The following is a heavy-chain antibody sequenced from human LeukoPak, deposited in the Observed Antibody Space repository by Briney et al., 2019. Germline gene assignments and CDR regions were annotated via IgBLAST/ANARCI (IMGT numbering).Heavy chain of an antibody. D-gene: IGHD2-21*01. CDR1: GYSFDKFG. CDR3: VRVGSAYGDPLEFDL. Sequence: ASVKVSCKASGYSFDKFGISWVRQAPGQGLEWMGWISAYSGKTDSAQKLQDRVTMTTDNSTSTAYLEPRSLRADDTAVYFCVRVGSAYGDPLEFDLWGQGTLVTVSS. J-gene: IGHJ5*02. CDR2: ISAYSGKT. V-gene: IGHV1-18*01.